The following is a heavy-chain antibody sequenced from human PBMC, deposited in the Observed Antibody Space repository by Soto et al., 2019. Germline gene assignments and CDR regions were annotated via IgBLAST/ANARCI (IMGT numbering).Heavy chain of an antibody. D-gene: IGHD1-26*01. J-gene: IGHJ5*02. V-gene: IGHV3-48*01. Sequence: EVQLVESGGGLVQPGGSLRLSCAASGFTFSSYSMNWVRQAPGKGLEWVSYISSSSSTIYYADSVKGRFTISRDNAKNSLYLQMNGLRGEDAAVYYCAREGGNLNWFDPWGQGTLVTVSS. CDR2: ISSSSSTI. CDR3: AREGGNLNWFDP. CDR1: GFTFSSYS.